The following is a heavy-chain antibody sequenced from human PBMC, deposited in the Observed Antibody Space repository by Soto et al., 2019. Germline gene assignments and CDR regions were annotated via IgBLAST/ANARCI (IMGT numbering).Heavy chain of an antibody. CDR3: AKVGNPYYYDNSRRRFDP. CDR1: GFTFSSYA. V-gene: IGHV3-23*01. D-gene: IGHD3-22*01. Sequence: EVQLLESGGGLVQPGGSLRLSCAASGFTFSSYAMSWVRQAPGKGLEWVSAISGSGGSAFYADSVKGRFTISRDNSKNTLYLQMNSLRAEDTAVYYCAKVGNPYYYDNSRRRFDPWGQGTLVTVSS. CDR2: ISGSGGSA. J-gene: IGHJ5*02.